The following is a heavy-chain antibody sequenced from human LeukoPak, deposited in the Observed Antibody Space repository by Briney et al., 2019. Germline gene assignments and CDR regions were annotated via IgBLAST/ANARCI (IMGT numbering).Heavy chain of an antibody. CDR3: AKKWGVGTTTLDYFDY. V-gene: IGHV3-23*01. D-gene: IGHD1-26*01. CDR1: GFTVSSTY. J-gene: IGHJ4*02. CDR2: ISGSGGST. Sequence: GGSLRLSCAASGFTVSSTYMSWVRQAPGKGLEWVSGISGSGGSTYYADSVKGRFTISRDNSKNTLYLQMNSLTDEDTAVYYCAKKWGVGTTTLDYFDYWGQGTLVTVSS.